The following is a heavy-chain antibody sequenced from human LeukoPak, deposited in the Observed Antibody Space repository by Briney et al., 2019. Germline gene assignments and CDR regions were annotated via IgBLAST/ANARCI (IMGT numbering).Heavy chain of an antibody. V-gene: IGHV4-30-2*01. J-gene: IGHJ4*02. CDR2: YHRGST. D-gene: IGHD3-9*01. CDR3: ARAPYDILTGYFLFDS. CDR1: GSAVSSDDHF. Sequence: PSETLSLTCAVSGSAVSSDDHFWSWIRQPPGRGLEWIGYHRGSTSYNPSLRSRVTVSLDKSRNQFSLNLYSVTAANTAVYYCARAPYDILTGYFLFDSWGQGTLITVSS.